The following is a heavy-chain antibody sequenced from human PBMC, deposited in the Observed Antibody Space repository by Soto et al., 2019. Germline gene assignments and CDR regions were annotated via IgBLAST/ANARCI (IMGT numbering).Heavy chain of an antibody. D-gene: IGHD3-9*01. CDR1: GFIFSGYA. J-gene: IGHJ4*02. V-gene: IGHV3-30-3*01. CDR3: AKETNAYEINF. Sequence: QVQLVESGGGVVQPGGSLRLSCAASGFIFSGYAMHWVRQAPGKGLEGVAVISYDGNTQYDADSVKGRFTVSRDNSNNMLYVEMNNLMDEDTAMYYCAKETNAYEINFWGQGTLVTVSP. CDR2: ISYDGNTQ.